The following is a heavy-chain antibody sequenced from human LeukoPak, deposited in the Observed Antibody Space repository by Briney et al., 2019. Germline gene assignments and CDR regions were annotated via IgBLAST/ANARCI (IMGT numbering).Heavy chain of an antibody. CDR2: IYYSGST. D-gene: IGHD6-13*01. Sequence: SETLSLTCTVSGGSISSYYWSWIRKPPGKGLEWIGYIYYSGSTNYNPSLKSRVTISVDTSKNQFSLKLSSVTAADTAVYYCARSPQYIAAAGGRWYFDLWGRGTLVTVSS. V-gene: IGHV4-59*01. CDR1: GGSISSYY. CDR3: ARSPQYIAAAGGRWYFDL. J-gene: IGHJ2*01.